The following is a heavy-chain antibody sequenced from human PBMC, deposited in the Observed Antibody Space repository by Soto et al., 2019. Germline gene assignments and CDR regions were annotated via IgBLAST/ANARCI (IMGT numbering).Heavy chain of an antibody. Sequence: QVQLQESGPGLVKPSQTLSLTCTVSGGSISTGGYYWTWIRQHPGKGLEWIGYIYYSGSTYYNPALKSRVTISVDTSKNQFSLKLSSVTAADTAVYYCARGLSVTLFDNWGQGTLVTVSS. CDR1: GGSISTGGYY. CDR2: IYYSGST. CDR3: ARGLSVTLFDN. V-gene: IGHV4-31*03. D-gene: IGHD4-17*01. J-gene: IGHJ4*02.